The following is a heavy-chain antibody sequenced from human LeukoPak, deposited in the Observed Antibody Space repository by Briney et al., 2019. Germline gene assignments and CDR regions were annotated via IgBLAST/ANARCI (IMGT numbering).Heavy chain of an antibody. CDR3: AKENPVGGTNYFDY. J-gene: IGHJ4*02. D-gene: IGHD1-26*01. CDR2: ITGSGDST. CDR1: GFILSTYP. Sequence: PGGSLRLSCAASGFILSTYPMSWVRQAPGKGLEWVLAITGSGDSTFYADSVKGRCTISRDNSKNTLSLQMNTLRAEDTAVYYCAKENPVGGTNYFDYWGQGTLVTVSS. V-gene: IGHV3-23*01.